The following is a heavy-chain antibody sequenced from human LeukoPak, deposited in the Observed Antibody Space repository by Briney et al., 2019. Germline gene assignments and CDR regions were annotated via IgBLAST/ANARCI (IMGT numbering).Heavy chain of an antibody. D-gene: IGHD3-22*01. CDR3: ARDLPYYYDSSGYPD. Sequence: ASVKVSCKASGYTFTSYGISWVRQAPGQGLEWMGWISAYNGNTNYAQKLQGRVTMTTDTSTSTAYMELRSLRSDDTAVYCCARDLPYYYDSSGYPDWGQGTLVTVSS. V-gene: IGHV1-18*01. CDR2: ISAYNGNT. J-gene: IGHJ4*02. CDR1: GYTFTSYG.